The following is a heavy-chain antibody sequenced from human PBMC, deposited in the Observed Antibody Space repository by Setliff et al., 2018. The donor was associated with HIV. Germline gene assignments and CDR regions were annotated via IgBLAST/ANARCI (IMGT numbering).Heavy chain of an antibody. V-gene: IGHV4-61*02. D-gene: IGHD6-19*01. CDR1: GGSISSGSYY. J-gene: IGHJ4*02. CDR2: FYTSGST. Sequence: PSETLSLTCTVSGGSISSGSYYWSWIRQPAGTGLEWIGRFYTSGSTNYSPSLKSRVTMSVDTSKNQFSLKLSSVPAADTAVYYCARGDWYDFFDYWGQGTLVTVSS. CDR3: ARGDWYDFFDY.